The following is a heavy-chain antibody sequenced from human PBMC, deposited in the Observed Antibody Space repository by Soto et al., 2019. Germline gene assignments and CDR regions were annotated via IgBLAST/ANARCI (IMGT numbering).Heavy chain of an antibody. Sequence: QVTLKESGPVLVKPTETLTLTCTVSGFSLSNARMGVSWIRQPPGKALEWLAHIFSNDEKSYSTSLKSRITISKDTSKSQVVLTMTNMDPVDTATYYCARMPRRIAVAGYWYFDLWGRGTLVTVSS. CDR1: GFSLSNARMG. CDR3: ARMPRRIAVAGYWYFDL. V-gene: IGHV2-26*01. CDR2: IFSNDEK. J-gene: IGHJ2*01. D-gene: IGHD6-19*01.